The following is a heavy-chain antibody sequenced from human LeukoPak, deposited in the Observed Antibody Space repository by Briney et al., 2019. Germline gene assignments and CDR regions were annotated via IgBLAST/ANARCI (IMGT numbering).Heavy chain of an antibody. V-gene: IGHV4-34*01. D-gene: IGHD3-10*01. Sequence: PSETRSLTCAVYGGSFSGYYWSWIRQPPGKGLEWIGEINHSGSTNYNPSLKRRVTISVDTSKNQFSLKLSSVTAADTAVYYCARSYYYGSGSYYKVYYYYYMDVWGKGTTVTVSS. J-gene: IGHJ6*03. CDR2: INHSGST. CDR1: GGSFSGYY. CDR3: ARSYYYGSGSYYKVYYYYYMDV.